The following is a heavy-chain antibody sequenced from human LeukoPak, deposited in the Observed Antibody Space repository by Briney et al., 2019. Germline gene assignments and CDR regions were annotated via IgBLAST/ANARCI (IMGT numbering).Heavy chain of an antibody. V-gene: IGHV1-46*01. CDR2: INPSGGST. CDR1: GYTFTSYA. CDR3: AQAPYYYDSPDY. D-gene: IGHD3-22*01. Sequence: ASVKVSCKASGYTFTSYAMHWVRQAPGQGLEWMGIINPSGGSTSYAQKFQGRVTMTRDTSTSTVYMELSSLRSEDTAVYYCAQAPYYYDSPDYWGQGTLVTVSS. J-gene: IGHJ4*02.